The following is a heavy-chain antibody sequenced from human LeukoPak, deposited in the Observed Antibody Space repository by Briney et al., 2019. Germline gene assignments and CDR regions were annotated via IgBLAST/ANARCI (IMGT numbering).Heavy chain of an antibody. D-gene: IGHD3-3*02. V-gene: IGHV3-30*04. Sequence: PGGSLRLSCAASGFTFRSHAMVWVRQAPGKGLQWVALISGDGVNYYYEDSVKGRFTISRDTSKNTLSLQMKSLRAEDTAVYFCARVAASTFYHFNYMDLWGKGTTVTVSS. CDR2: ISGDGVNY. CDR3: ARVAASTFYHFNYMDL. CDR1: GFTFRSHA. J-gene: IGHJ6*04.